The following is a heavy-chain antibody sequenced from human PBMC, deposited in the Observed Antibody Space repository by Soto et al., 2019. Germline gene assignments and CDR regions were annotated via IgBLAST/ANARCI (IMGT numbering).Heavy chain of an antibody. CDR2: ISVYHGNT. CDR3: AKDCSGASCAFDI. Sequence: QVQLVQSGTEVKKPGASVKVSCKASGYTFGKYGISWVRQAPGQGLEWLGWISVYHGNTVHAQKFRGRVNMTTDTSTSTAYMELGSLKSDATAIYYCAKDCSGASCAFDIWGQGTLVTVSS. D-gene: IGHD2-15*01. V-gene: IGHV1-18*01. CDR1: GYTFGKYG. J-gene: IGHJ4*02.